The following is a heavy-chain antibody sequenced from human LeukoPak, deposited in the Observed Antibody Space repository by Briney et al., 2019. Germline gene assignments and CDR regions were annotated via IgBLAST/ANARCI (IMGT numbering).Heavy chain of an antibody. J-gene: IGHJ3*02. CDR1: GGSISSGGYY. CDR3: ARGGGSYGDAFDI. CDR2: IYHSGST. Sequence: PSETLSLTCTVSGGSISSGGYYWSWSRQPPGKGLEWIGYIYHSGSTYYNPSLKSRVTISVDTSKNQFSLKLSSVTAADTAVYYCARGGGSYGDAFDIWGQGTMVTVSS. D-gene: IGHD1-26*01. V-gene: IGHV4-30-2*01.